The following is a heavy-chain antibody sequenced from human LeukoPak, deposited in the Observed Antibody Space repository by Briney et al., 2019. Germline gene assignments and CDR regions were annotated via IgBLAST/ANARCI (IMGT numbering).Heavy chain of an antibody. J-gene: IGHJ5*02. CDR1: GGSISSYY. Sequence: SETLSLTCTVSGGSISSYYWSWIRQPPGKGLEWIGYIYYSGSTHYNPSLESRVAILVDTSKSQFSLKLSSVTAADTAVYYCAREDYDSNWFDPWGQGTLVTVSS. CDR2: IYYSGST. CDR3: AREDYDSNWFDP. V-gene: IGHV4-59*01. D-gene: IGHD3-22*01.